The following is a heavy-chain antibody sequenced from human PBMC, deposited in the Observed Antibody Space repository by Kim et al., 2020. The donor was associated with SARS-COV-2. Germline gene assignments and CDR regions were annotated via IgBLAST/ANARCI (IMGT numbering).Heavy chain of an antibody. CDR1: GFTFSNYA. CDR3: AKGHTETIGGIDY. J-gene: IGHJ4*02. CDR2: ISDSGGST. Sequence: GGSLRLSCAASGFTFSNYAMSWVRQAPGMGLEWVSFISDSGGSTYYADSVKGRSTFSRDNSKNTLYLQMNSLRAEDTALYYCAKGHTETIGGIDYWGQGTLVTVSS. V-gene: IGHV3-23*01. D-gene: IGHD1-26*01.